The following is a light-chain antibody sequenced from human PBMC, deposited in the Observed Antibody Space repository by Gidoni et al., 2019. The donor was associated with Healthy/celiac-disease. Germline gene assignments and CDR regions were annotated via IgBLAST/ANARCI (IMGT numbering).Light chain of an antibody. V-gene: IGKV1-39*01. CDR1: QSISSY. CDR3: QQSYSTTWT. CDR2: AAS. J-gene: IGKJ1*01. Sequence: DIQMTQSPSALSASVVDRVTITCRSSQSISSYLNWYQQKPGKAPKLLIYAASSLQSGVPSRFSGSGSGTDFTLTISSLQAEDFATYYCQQSYSTTWTFGRGTKVEIK.